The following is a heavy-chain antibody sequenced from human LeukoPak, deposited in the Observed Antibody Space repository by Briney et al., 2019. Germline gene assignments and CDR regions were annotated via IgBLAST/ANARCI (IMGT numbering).Heavy chain of an antibody. CDR1: GFTFSAYH. V-gene: IGHV3-48*04. CDR3: ARFSYYYDSSGYYNLDY. D-gene: IGHD3-22*01. J-gene: IGHJ4*02. CDR2: ISSDSGTI. Sequence: PGGSLRLSCASSGFTFSAYHMNWVRQAPGKGLEWISFISSDSGTIYYADSVKGRFTISRDNAKNSLYLQMNSLRAEDTAVYYCARFSYYYDSSGYYNLDYWGQGTLVTVSS.